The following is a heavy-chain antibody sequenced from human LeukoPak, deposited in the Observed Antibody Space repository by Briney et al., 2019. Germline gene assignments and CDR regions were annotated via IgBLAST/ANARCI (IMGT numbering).Heavy chain of an antibody. V-gene: IGHV4-34*01. CDR3: ARGYYYGSGSCYWWFDP. Sequence: SETLSLTGAVYGGSFSGYYWSWIRQPPGKGLEWIGEINHSGSTNYNPSLKSRVTISVDTSKNQFSLKLSSVTAADTAVYYCARGYYYGSGSCYWWFDPWGQGTLVTVSS. CDR1: GGSFSGYY. CDR2: INHSGST. D-gene: IGHD3-10*01. J-gene: IGHJ5*02.